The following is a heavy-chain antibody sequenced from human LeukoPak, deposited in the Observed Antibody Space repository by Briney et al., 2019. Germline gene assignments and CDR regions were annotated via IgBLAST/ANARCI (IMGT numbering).Heavy chain of an antibody. D-gene: IGHD3-10*01. CDR1: GFTFSNAW. CDR3: ARLQYSFLYGSGSYGVDY. J-gene: IGHJ4*02. CDR2: IKSKTDGGTT. Sequence: PGGSLRLSCAASGFTFSNAWMSWVRQAPGKGLEWVGRIKSKTDGGTTDYAAPVKGRFTISRDDSKNTLYLQMNSLRAEDTAVYYCARLQYSFLYGSGSYGVDYWGQGTLVTVSS. V-gene: IGHV3-15*01.